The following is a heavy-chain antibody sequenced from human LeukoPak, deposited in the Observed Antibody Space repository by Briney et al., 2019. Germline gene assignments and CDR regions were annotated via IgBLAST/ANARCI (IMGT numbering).Heavy chain of an antibody. J-gene: IGHJ4*02. CDR2: IIPILGIA. D-gene: IGHD5-18*01. CDR1: GGTFSSYA. V-gene: IGHV1-69*04. Sequence: ASVKVSCKASGGTFSSYAISWVRQAPGQGLEWMGRIIPILGIANYAQKFQGRVTITADKSTSTAYMELSSLRAEDTAVYHCARGSNVDTAMVPRYWGQGTLVTVSS. CDR3: ARGSNVDTAMVPRY.